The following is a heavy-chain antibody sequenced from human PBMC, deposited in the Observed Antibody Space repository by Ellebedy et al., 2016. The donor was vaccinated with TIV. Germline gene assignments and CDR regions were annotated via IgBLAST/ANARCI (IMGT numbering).Heavy chain of an antibody. V-gene: IGHV4-34*01. CDR2: INHSGST. D-gene: IGHD2-15*01. CDR3: ARVVVVVVAATPFFDY. Sequence: SETLSLXCAVYGGSFSGYYWSWIRQPPGKGLEWIGEINHSGSTNYNPSLKSRVTISVDTSKNQFSLKLTSVTAADTAVYYCARVVVVVVAATPFFDYWGQGTLVTVSS. CDR1: GGSFSGYY. J-gene: IGHJ4*02.